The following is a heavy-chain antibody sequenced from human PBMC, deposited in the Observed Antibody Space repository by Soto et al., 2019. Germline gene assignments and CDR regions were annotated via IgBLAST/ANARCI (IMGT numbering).Heavy chain of an antibody. CDR3: ASIRGVFGY. CDR2: TKDKAYSYTT. V-gene: IGHV3-72*01. D-gene: IGHD3-10*01. J-gene: IGHJ4*02. Sequence: EVQLVESGGDLVQPGGSLRLSCSASGFSLSDLFIEWVRQAPGKGLEWVGRTKDKAYSYTTEYAASMKGRFTISRDESWNSLYLQMSSLKTEDTAVYYCASIRGVFGYWGQGTLVTVSS. CDR1: GFSLSDLF.